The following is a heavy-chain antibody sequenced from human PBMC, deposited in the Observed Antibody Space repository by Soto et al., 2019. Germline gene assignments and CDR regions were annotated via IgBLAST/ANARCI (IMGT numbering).Heavy chain of an antibody. D-gene: IGHD2-2*01. CDR2: IYSGGST. J-gene: IGHJ4*01. CDR1: GFTVSSNY. V-gene: IGHV3-66*01. CDR3: ARATSCPACFDY. Sequence: GGSLRLSCAVSGFTVSSNYMSWVRQAPGKGLEWVSVIYSGGSTYYADSVKGRFTISRDNSKNTLYLQMNSLRAEDTAVYYCARATSCPACFDYWGQGTLVTVSS.